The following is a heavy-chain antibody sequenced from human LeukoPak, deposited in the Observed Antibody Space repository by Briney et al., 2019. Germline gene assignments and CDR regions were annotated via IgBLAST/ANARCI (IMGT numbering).Heavy chain of an antibody. CDR3: ARTSYYYDSSGYWYGMDV. V-gene: IGHV1-2*02. CDR1: GYTFTGYY. D-gene: IGHD3-22*01. J-gene: IGHJ6*02. CDR2: INPNSGGT. Sequence: ASVKVSCKASGYTFTGYYMHWVRQAPGQVLEWMGWINPNSGGTNYAQKFQGRVTMTRDTSISTAYMELSRLRSDDTAVYYCARTSYYYDSSGYWYGMDVWGQGTTVTVSS.